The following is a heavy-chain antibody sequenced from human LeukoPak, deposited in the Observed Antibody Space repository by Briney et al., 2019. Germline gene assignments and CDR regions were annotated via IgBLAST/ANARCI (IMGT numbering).Heavy chain of an antibody. CDR3: ASSGIAAPDY. Sequence: GGTLRLSCAASGFTFNTYSMNWGRQAPGKGLKWVSSISISSNYIYYADTVKGRFTISRDNAKNSLYLQMNSLRAEDTAVYYCASSGIAAPDYWGQGTLVTVSS. CDR2: ISISSNYI. D-gene: IGHD6-13*01. J-gene: IGHJ4*02. V-gene: IGHV3-21*01. CDR1: GFTFNTYS.